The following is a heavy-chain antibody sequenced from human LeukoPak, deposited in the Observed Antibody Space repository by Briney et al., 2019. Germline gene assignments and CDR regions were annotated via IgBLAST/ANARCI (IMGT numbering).Heavy chain of an antibody. D-gene: IGHD3-16*01. CDR2: IQQDGSEK. Sequence: PGGSLRLSCAASGFTFSSYWMTWVRQAPGKGLEWVATIQQDGSEKYHVDSVKGRFTISRDNAKNSLYLQMNSLRVEDTAVYYCAKGGAHDVFGIWGQGTMVTVSS. V-gene: IGHV3-7*01. J-gene: IGHJ3*02. CDR1: GFTFSSYW. CDR3: AKGGAHDVFGI.